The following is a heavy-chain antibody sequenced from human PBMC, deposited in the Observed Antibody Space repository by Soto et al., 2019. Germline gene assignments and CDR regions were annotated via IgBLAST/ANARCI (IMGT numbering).Heavy chain of an antibody. CDR3: AKDRYGDYGGVDY. D-gene: IGHD4-17*01. V-gene: IGHV3-23*01. CDR2: ITGSGGST. Sequence: GGSMRLSCAAAGFTFSTYAMIWVRQAPGKGLEWVSVITGSGGSTYYADSVKGRFTISRDTSKNTLFLQMNSLRAEDTAVYYCAKDRYGDYGGVDYWGQGTMVTVSS. J-gene: IGHJ4*02. CDR1: GFTFSTYA.